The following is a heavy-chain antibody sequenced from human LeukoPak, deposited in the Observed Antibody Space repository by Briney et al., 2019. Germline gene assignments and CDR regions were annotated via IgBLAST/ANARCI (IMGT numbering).Heavy chain of an antibody. D-gene: IGHD4-23*01. V-gene: IGHV1-69*13. CDR2: IIPIFGPA. CDR3: ARGLSYGGNSGFDF. CDR1: GGTFSIYA. Sequence: GASVTVSFKASGGTFSIYAINWVRQAPGQGLEWMGGIIPIFGPAYYAQKFQGRVTITADDSTSTAYMELSSLRSEDTAVYYCARGLSYGGNSGFDFWGQGTLVTVSS. J-gene: IGHJ4*02.